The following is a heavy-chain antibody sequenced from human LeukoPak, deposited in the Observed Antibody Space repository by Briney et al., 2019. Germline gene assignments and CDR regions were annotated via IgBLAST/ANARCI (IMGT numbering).Heavy chain of an antibody. CDR1: GFTCGDYA. Sequence: PGRSLRLSCTTSGFTCGDYAMSWFRQAPGKGLERVGFIRSKAYGGTTEYAASVKGRFTISRDDSKSIAYLQMNSLKTEDTAVYYCTRDLLENDLFWFYYYMDVWGKGTTVTVSS. CDR2: IRSKAYGGTT. CDR3: TRDLLENDLFWFYYYMDV. D-gene: IGHD3-3*01. V-gene: IGHV3-49*03. J-gene: IGHJ6*03.